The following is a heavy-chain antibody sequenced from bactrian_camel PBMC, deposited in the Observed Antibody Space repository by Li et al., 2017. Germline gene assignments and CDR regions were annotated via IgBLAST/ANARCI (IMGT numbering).Heavy chain of an antibody. CDR3: AAAAGLFGGTCVDVRSVDY. CDR2: IDNAGSAT. D-gene: IGHD7*01. J-gene: IGHJ4*01. V-gene: IGHV3S1*01. CDR1: GYRYSLYY. Sequence: VESGGGSVQAGGSLRLSCAASGYRYSLYYMAWFRQAPGKEREGVAAIDNAGSATYTYAVQGRFTISQDNAKNTLYLQMNSLNTEDTAMYYCAAAAGLFGGTCVDVRSVDYWGQGTQVTVS.